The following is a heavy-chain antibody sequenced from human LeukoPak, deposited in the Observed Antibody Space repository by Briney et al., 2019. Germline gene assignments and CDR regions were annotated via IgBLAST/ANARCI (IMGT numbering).Heavy chain of an antibody. CDR1: GFTFSSYA. Sequence: GGSLRLSCAASGFTFSSYAMSWVRQAPGKGLEWVSAISGSGGSTYYADSVKGRFTISRDNSKNTLYLQMNSQRAEGTAVYYCAKGNDGWGIIVYFDYWGQGTLVTVSS. J-gene: IGHJ4*02. CDR3: AKGNDGWGIIVYFDY. D-gene: IGHD1-1*01. V-gene: IGHV3-23*01. CDR2: ISGSGGST.